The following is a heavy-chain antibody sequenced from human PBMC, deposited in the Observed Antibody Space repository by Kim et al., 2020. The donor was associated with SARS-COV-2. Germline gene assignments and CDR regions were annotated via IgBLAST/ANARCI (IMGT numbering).Heavy chain of an antibody. D-gene: IGHD3-10*01. CDR1: GYSFTSYW. V-gene: IGHV5-51*01. J-gene: IGHJ5*02. CDR2: IYPGDSDT. Sequence: GESLKISCKGSGYSFTSYWIGWVRQMPGKGLEWMGIIYPGDSDTRYSPSFQGQVTISADKSISTAYLQWSSLKASDTAMYYCARRDGFMVRGYNWFDPWGQGTLVTVSS. CDR3: ARRDGFMVRGYNWFDP.